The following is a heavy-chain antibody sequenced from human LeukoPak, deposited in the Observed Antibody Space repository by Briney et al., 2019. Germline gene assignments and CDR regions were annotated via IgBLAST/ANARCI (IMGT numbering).Heavy chain of an antibody. V-gene: IGHV3-15*01. CDR1: GFTFSSYW. CDR3: TTDYDVLPLQD. D-gene: IGHD3-9*01. J-gene: IGHJ4*02. Sequence: GGSLRLSCAASGFTFSSYWMSWVRQAPGKGLEWVGRIKSKTDGGTSDYAAPVKGRFTISRDDPKNTLYLQMNSLKTQAISVYYCTTDYDVLPLQDWGQGTLVTVSS. CDR2: IKSKTDGGTS.